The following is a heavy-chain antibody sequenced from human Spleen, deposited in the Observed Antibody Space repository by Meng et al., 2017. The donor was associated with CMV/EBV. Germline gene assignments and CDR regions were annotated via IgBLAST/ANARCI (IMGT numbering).Heavy chain of an antibody. V-gene: IGHV3-74*01. CDR1: GFTFNTYW. Sequence: GESLKISCAASGFTFNTYWMHWVRQAPGKGLVWVSRINSDGSGISYADPVRGRFTISRDNAKNTLYLQMNSLRAEDTAVYYCARDAGYYDFWSHYANSGNALDYWGQGSLVTVSS. CDR2: INSDGSGI. D-gene: IGHD3-3*01. J-gene: IGHJ4*02. CDR3: ARDAGYYDFWSHYANSGNALDY.